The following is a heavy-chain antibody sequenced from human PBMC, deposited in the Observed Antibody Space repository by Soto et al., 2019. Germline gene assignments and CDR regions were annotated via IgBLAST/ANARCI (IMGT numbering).Heavy chain of an antibody. J-gene: IGHJ4*02. CDR3: AIDAPLYCVDNDCDWGFVN. CDR2: IKEDGSNS. V-gene: IGHV3-7*01. D-gene: IGHD2-21*01. CDR1: GFTFSNYW. Sequence: EVQLVESGGGLVQPGGSLRLSCAGSGFTFSNYWMSWVRQAPGKGLEWVADIKEDGSNSYYADSVKGRFTISRDNAQNSLYRQLDSLRAEDTAVYYCAIDAPLYCVDNDCDWGFVNWGKGILVTVSS.